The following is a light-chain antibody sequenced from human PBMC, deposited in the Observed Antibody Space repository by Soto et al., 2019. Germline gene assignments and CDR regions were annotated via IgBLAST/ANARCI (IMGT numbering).Light chain of an antibody. CDR1: QSVSSN. Sequence: EIVITQSPATLSVSPGERATLSCRASQSVSSNLAWYQQKHGQAPRLLIYGASTSATGIPSRFSGSRSGRMFTLTISSLQAQDFVVYYCQQYNNWPPITFGVGTKVEIK. CDR3: QQYNNWPPIT. V-gene: IGKV3-15*01. CDR2: GAS. J-gene: IGKJ4*01.